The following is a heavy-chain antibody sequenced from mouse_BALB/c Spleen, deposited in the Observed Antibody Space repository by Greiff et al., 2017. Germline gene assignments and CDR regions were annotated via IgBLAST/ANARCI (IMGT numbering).Heavy chain of an antibody. CDR1: GFSLSTSGMS. CDR2: IWWNDDK. D-gene: IGHD1-1*01. Sequence: LKESGPGILQPSQTLSLTCSFPGFSLSTSGMSVGWIRQPSGKGLEWLAHIWWNDDKFYNPALKSRLTISKDTSNNQVFLQIASVVTADTATYYCARIESYGRGGSLAMYYWGQGTSVTVSS. V-gene: IGHV8-8*01. J-gene: IGHJ4*01. CDR3: ARIESYGRGGSLAMYY.